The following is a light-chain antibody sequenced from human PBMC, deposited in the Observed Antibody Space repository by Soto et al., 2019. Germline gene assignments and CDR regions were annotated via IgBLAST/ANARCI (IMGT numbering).Light chain of an antibody. CDR3: QQLNSYPLT. Sequence: DIQLTQSPCFLSASVGDRVTITCRASQGISSYLAWYQQQPGKAPKLLIYSASTLQSGVPSRFSGSGSGTESTLTISSLQPEDFATYYCQQLNSYPLTFGQGTKVEI. CDR1: QGISSY. J-gene: IGKJ1*01. CDR2: SAS. V-gene: IGKV1-9*01.